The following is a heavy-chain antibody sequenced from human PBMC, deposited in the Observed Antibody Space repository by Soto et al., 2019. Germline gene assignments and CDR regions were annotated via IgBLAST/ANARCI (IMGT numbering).Heavy chain of an antibody. V-gene: IGHV3-23*01. D-gene: IGHD3-22*01. CDR3: AREKYYYGKSGYYSSYLDS. CDR2: ISGRGSST. J-gene: IGHJ4*02. Sequence: EGQVLESGGGLVQPGGSLRLSCGASGFTFSNYAMNWVRQAPGKGLEWVSGISGRGSSTYYADSVKGRFTISRDNSQNNIYLQMNSLRAEDTAVYYCAREKYYYGKSGYYSSYLDSWGQGTPVTVSS. CDR1: GFTFSNYA.